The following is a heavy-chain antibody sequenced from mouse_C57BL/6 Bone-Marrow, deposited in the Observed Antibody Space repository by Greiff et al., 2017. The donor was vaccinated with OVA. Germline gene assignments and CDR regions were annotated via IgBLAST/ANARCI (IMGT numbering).Heavy chain of an antibody. V-gene: IGHV1-62-2*01. CDR3: ARHEETDFLLPYY. D-gene: IGHD5-5*01. J-gene: IGHJ2*01. CDR1: GSTFTDYY. CDR2: IYPGRGSI. Sequence: QVQLKESGAELVRPGASVKLSCKASGSTFTDYYINWVKQRPGQGLEWIARIYPGRGSIKYNEKFKDKATLTADKSSSTVYMELSRLTSEDSAVYCWARHEETDFLLPYYWGQGTTLTVSS.